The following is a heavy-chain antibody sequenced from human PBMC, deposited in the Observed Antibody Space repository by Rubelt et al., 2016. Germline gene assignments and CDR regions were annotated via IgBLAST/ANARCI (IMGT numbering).Heavy chain of an antibody. V-gene: IGHV3-66*01. CDR3: AKNQRPAAATLDY. J-gene: IGHJ4*02. CDR1: SNY. D-gene: IGHD2-15*01. CDR2: IYSGGST. Sequence: SNYMSWVRQAPGKGLEWVSVIYSGGSTYYADSVKGRFTISRDNSKNTLYLQMNSLRAEDTAVYYCAKNQRPAAATLDYWGQGTLVTVSS.